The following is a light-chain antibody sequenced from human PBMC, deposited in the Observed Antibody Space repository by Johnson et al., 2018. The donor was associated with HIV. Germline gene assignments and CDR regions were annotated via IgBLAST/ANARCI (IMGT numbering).Light chain of an antibody. V-gene: IGLV1-51*02. CDR3: GTWDSSLSVFV. CDR1: SSNIGNNY. Sequence: QSILTQPPSVSAAPGQKVTISCSGSSSNIGNNYVSWYQEQPPGTAPPLLIFENDRRPSVPPARFSGSTSGTSATLGITGLQTGDAADYYGGTWDSSLSVFVFGTGTKVSVL. J-gene: IGLJ1*01. CDR2: END.